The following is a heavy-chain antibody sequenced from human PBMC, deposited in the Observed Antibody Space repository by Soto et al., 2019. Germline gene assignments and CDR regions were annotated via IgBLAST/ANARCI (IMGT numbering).Heavy chain of an antibody. CDR3: ARIRYSSGWYRGYVDY. Sequence: SETLSLTCTVSGGSISSSSYYWGWIRQPPWKGLEWIGSIYYSGSTYYNPSLKSRVTISVDTSKNQFSLKLSSVTAADTAVYYCARIRYSSGWYRGYVDYWGQGTLVTVSS. CDR1: GGSISSSSYY. CDR2: IYYSGST. V-gene: IGHV4-39*01. D-gene: IGHD6-19*01. J-gene: IGHJ4*02.